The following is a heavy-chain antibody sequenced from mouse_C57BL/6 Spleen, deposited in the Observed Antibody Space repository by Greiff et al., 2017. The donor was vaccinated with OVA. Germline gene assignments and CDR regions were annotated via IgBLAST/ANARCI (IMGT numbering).Heavy chain of an antibody. CDR1: GYTFTSYW. J-gene: IGHJ2*01. V-gene: IGHV1-5*01. CDR2: IYPGNSDT. D-gene: IGHD2-2*01. Sequence: VQLQQSGTVLARPGASVKMSCKTSGYTFTSYWMHWVKQRPGQGLEWIGAIYPGNSDTSYNQKFKGKAKLTAVTSASTAYMELSSLTNEDSAVYYCTSSLLWLRQYYFDYWGQGTTLTVSS. CDR3: TSSLLWLRQYYFDY.